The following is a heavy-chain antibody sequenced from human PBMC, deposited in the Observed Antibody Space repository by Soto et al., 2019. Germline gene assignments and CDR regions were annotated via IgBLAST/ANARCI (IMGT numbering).Heavy chain of an antibody. Sequence: QITLKESGPTLVKHTQTLTLTCTFSGFSLSTSGVGVGWIRQPPGKALECLALIYWDDDKRYSPSLKSRLTITKDTSKNQVVLTMTNMDPVDTATYFCAHRLCDSSCYWDVGYFDYWGRGTLVTVSS. J-gene: IGHJ4*02. CDR1: GFSLSTSGVG. CDR3: AHRLCDSSCYWDVGYFDY. V-gene: IGHV2-5*02. D-gene: IGHD2-15*01. CDR2: IYWDDDK.